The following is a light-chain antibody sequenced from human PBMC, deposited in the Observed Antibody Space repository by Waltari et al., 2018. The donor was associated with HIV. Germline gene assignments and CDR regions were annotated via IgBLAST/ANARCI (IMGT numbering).Light chain of an antibody. CDR2: EDI. CDR3: YSTESNGHQRV. CDR1: TLPKKY. J-gene: IGLJ3*02. V-gene: IGLV3-10*01. Sequence: SYELTQPPSVSVSPGQTARITCSGDTLPKKYPHWYQQKSGQAPVVVIYEDIKRPSGIPEIFGGCSAATIAFFTISGDEVEDEADYCCYSTESNGHQRVFGGGTKLTVL.